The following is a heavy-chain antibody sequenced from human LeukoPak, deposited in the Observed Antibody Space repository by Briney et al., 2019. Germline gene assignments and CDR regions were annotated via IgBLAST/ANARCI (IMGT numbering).Heavy chain of an antibody. D-gene: IGHD1-26*01. V-gene: IGHV4-59*01. J-gene: IGHJ4*02. CDR1: GGSISSYY. Sequence: PSETLSLTCTVSGGSISSYYWSWIRQPPGKGLEWIGYIFYTGSTNYNPPLKSRVTISVDTSKNQFSLKLSSVTAADSAVYYCARSRSSALEFDYWGQGTLVAVSS. CDR3: ARSRSSALEFDY. CDR2: IFYTGST.